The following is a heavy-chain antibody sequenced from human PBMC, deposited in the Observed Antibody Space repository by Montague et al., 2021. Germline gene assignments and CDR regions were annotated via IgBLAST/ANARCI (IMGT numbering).Heavy chain of an antibody. CDR3: ARGLFGTVNGQYSGGWYYFDG. J-gene: IGHJ4*02. CDR1: GGSLSGYY. CDR2: INHSGSA. V-gene: IGHV4-34*01. Sequence: SETLSLTCGLSGGSLSGYYWAWIRQTPGKGLEWIGNINHSGSAKYNPSLKNRVSISVGTSNNQFFLDLTSVTAADTAMYFCARGLFGTVNGQYSGGWYYFDGWGQGTMVTVSS. D-gene: IGHD6-19*01.